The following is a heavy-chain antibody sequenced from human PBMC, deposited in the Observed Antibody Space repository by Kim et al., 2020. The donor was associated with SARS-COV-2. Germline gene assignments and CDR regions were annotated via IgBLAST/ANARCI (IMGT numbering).Heavy chain of an antibody. J-gene: IGHJ4*02. Sequence: GGSEKNCVDSVRGRFTISRDNAEKLLYLQMDSLRAEDTAVYYCASLKYDYWGRGALVTVSS. CDR3: ASLKYDY. CDR2: GGSEK. V-gene: IGHV3-7*01.